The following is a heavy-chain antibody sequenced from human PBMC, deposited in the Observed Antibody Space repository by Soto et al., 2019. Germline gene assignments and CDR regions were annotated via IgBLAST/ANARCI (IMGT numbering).Heavy chain of an antibody. D-gene: IGHD2-2*02. CDR1: GFTFSSYA. Sequence: HPGGSLRLSCSASGFTFSSYAMHWVRQAPGKGLEYVSAISSNGGSTYYADSVKGRFTISRDNSKNTLYLQMSSLRAEDTAVYYCVKGGGCSSTSCYRRRTPNNWFDPWGQGTLVTVSS. CDR2: ISSNGGST. V-gene: IGHV3-64D*06. J-gene: IGHJ5*02. CDR3: VKGGGCSSTSCYRRRTPNNWFDP.